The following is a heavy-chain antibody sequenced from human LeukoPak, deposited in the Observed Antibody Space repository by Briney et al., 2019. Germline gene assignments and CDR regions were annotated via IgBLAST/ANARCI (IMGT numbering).Heavy chain of an antibody. CDR3: AREGGWNLPTLVY. CDR2: ISDSSSYI. CDR1: GFNFSSYS. Sequence: GGSLRLSCAASGFNFSSYSMNWVGQAPGKGLEWVSSISDSSSYIYYADSVKGRFTISRDNAKNSLYLHVNSLRAEDTAVYYCAREGGWNLPTLVYWGQGTLVTVSS. V-gene: IGHV3-21*06. D-gene: IGHD2-15*01. J-gene: IGHJ4*02.